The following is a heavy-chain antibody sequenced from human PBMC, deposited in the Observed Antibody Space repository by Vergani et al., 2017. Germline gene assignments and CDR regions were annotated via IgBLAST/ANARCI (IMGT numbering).Heavy chain of an antibody. D-gene: IGHD4-17*01. Sequence: QITLKESGPTLVKPTQTLTLTCTFSGFSLTTRGVAVGWIRQPPGKALEWLAIVFWDDDKRYSPSLRNRVTITKDTSKNQVVLTMTNMDPVDTATYYCAHRGNYGDYGYYYYYGMDVWGQGTTVTVSS. V-gene: IGHV2-5*02. CDR2: VFWDDDK. CDR3: AHRGNYGDYGYYYYYGMDV. J-gene: IGHJ6*02. CDR1: GFSLTTRGVA.